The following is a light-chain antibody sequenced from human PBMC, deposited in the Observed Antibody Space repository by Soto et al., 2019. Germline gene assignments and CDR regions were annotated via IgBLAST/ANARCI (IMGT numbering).Light chain of an antibody. CDR1: QSVSGF. CDR2: DAS. J-gene: IGKJ2*01. CDR3: QQRINWPRT. V-gene: IGKV3-11*01. Sequence: EIVLTQSPATLSLSPGDRATLSCRASQSVSGFLAWYQQKPGQAPRLLIYDASDRATGIPARFNGSGSGTDFTLTISSLEPEDFAIYYCQQRINWPRTFGQGTKLEIK.